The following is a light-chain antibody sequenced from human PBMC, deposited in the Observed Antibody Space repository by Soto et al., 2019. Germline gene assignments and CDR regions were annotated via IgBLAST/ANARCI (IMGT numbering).Light chain of an antibody. J-gene: IGKJ1*01. CDR2: DAS. Sequence: DLQMTQSPSTLSASVGDTVTVTCRASQSVSGWLAWYQQKPGEAPKLLIYDASALPRGVPSRFSGSESGTKPTPPMPGLQPDDFASHYGQQYEPFSGTFGPGTKVEI. CDR3: QQYEPFSGT. CDR1: QSVSGW. V-gene: IGKV1-5*01.